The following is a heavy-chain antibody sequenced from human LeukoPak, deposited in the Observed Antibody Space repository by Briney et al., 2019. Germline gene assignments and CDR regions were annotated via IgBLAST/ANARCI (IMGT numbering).Heavy chain of an antibody. CDR2: IYTSGNT. CDR3: ARISGWYGYFDH. CDR1: GGSISSYY. Sequence: SETLSLTCTVSGGSISSYYWSWIRQPAGKGLEWTGRIYTSGNTNYNPSLKSRVTISVDKSKNQFSLKLSSLTAADTAVYYCARISGWYGYFDHWGQGTLVTVSS. V-gene: IGHV4-4*07. D-gene: IGHD6-19*01. J-gene: IGHJ4*02.